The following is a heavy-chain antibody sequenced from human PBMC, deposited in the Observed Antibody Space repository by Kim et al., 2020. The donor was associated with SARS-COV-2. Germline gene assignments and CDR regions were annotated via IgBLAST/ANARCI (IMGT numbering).Heavy chain of an antibody. J-gene: IGHJ4*02. Sequence: SETLSLTCTVSGGSISSYYWSWIRQPPGKGLEWIGYIYYSGSTNYNPSLKSRVTISVDTSKNQFSLKLSSVTAADTAVYYCASTPGDYWGQGTLVTGSS. CDR2: IYYSGST. CDR1: GGSISSYY. CDR3: ASTPGDY. V-gene: IGHV4-59*01.